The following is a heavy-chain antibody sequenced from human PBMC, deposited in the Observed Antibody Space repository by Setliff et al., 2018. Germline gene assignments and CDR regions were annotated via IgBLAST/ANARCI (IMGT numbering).Heavy chain of an antibody. J-gene: IGHJ6*02. CDR1: GFSFNDYA. CDR2: INNDDRT. Sequence: GGSLRLSCEASGFSFNDYAMTWVRQAPGKGLEWVSAINNDDRTAYAESVKGRFTISRDTSKTTLHLQMNSLRAEDTAVYYCTNGLFYDFWSNYPYYFGMDVWGHGTTVTVSS. D-gene: IGHD3-3*01. CDR3: TNGLFYDFWSNYPYYFGMDV. V-gene: IGHV3-23*01.